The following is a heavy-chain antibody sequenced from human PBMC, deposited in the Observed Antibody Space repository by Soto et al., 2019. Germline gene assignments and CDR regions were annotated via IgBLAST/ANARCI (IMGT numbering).Heavy chain of an antibody. CDR2: ISAYNGNT. J-gene: IGHJ4*02. Sequence: ASVKVSCKASGYAFTSYGISWVRQAPGQGLEWMGWISAYNGNTNYAQKLQGRVTMTTDTSTSTVYMELRSLRSDDTAVYYCARDRAQYDFWSGYYFDYWGQGXLVTVYS. V-gene: IGHV1-18*01. CDR1: GYAFTSYG. D-gene: IGHD3-3*01. CDR3: ARDRAQYDFWSGYYFDY.